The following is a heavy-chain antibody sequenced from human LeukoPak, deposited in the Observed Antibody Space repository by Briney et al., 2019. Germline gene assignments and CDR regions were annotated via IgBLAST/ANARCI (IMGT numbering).Heavy chain of an antibody. J-gene: IGHJ4*02. Sequence: GGSLRLSCAASGFTFSSYAMHWVRQAPGKGLEWVAVTSYDGSNKYYADSVKGRFTISRDNSKNTLYLQMYSLRAEDTAVYYCAREWLHCSGGSCFDYWGQGTLVTVSS. CDR2: TSYDGSNK. CDR1: GFTFSSYA. D-gene: IGHD2-15*01. CDR3: AREWLHCSGGSCFDY. V-gene: IGHV3-30*04.